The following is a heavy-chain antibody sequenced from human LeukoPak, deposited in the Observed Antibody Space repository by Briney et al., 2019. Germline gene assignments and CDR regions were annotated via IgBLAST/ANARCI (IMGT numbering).Heavy chain of an antibody. J-gene: IGHJ4*02. CDR1: GGSISSYY. Sequence: VKPSETLSLTCTVSGGSISSYYWSWIRQPPGKGLEWIGYIYYSGSTNYNPSLKSRVTISVDTSKNQFSLKLSSVTAADTAVYYCAREVGYGDYGFDYWGQGTLVTVSS. V-gene: IGHV4-59*12. CDR3: AREVGYGDYGFDY. CDR2: IYYSGST. D-gene: IGHD4-17*01.